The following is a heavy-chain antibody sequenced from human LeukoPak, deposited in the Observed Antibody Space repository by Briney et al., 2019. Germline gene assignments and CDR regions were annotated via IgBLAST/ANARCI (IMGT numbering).Heavy chain of an antibody. V-gene: IGHV1-2*02. CDR3: ALWEIVHYAFDF. D-gene: IGHD5-12*01. CDR1: GYTFTGYY. CDR2: INPNSGGT. Sequence: ASVKVSCKASGYTFTGYYMHWVRQAPGQGLEWMGWINPNSGGTNYAQKFQGRVTMTGDTSISTAYMELNRLRSDDTAVYYCALWEIVHYAFDFWGQGTMVTVSS. J-gene: IGHJ3*01.